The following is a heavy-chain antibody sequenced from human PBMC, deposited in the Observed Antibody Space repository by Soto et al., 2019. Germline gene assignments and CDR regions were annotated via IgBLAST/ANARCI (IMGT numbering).Heavy chain of an antibody. J-gene: IGHJ3*02. CDR1: GGTFSSYT. V-gene: IGHV1-69*02. Sequence: QVQLVQSGAAVKKPGSSVKVSCKASGGTFSSYTISWVRQAPGQGLEWMGRIIPILGIANYAQKFQGRVTITADKSTSTAYMELSSLRSEDTAVYYCARAIREVADDDAFDIWGQGTMVTVSS. CDR3: ARAIREVADDDAFDI. D-gene: IGHD2-15*01. CDR2: IIPILGIA.